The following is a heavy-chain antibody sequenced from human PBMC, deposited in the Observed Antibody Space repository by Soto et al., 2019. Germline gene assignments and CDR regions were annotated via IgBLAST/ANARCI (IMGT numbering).Heavy chain of an antibody. CDR3: AKNYYGAGSYLMMDDY. D-gene: IGHD3-10*01. J-gene: IGHJ4*02. Sequence: VAVISYDGNNKWYADSVKGRFTISRDKYENTLYLQMTSLRAEDTAVYYCAKNYYGAGSYLMMDDYWGQGTLVTVSA. CDR2: ISYDGNNK. V-gene: IGHV3-30*18.